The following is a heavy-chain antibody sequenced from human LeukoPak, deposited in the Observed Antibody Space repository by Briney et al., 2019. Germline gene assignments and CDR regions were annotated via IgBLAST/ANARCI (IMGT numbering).Heavy chain of an antibody. CDR2: IYTNGDT. CDR1: GGSINNYF. V-gene: IGHV4-4*07. D-gene: IGHD6-13*01. J-gene: IGHJ4*02. Sequence: PSETLSLTCTVSGGSINNYFWGWIRQPAGQGVEWIGRIYTNGDTRYNPSLKSRVTLSVDTSKNQLSLKLMSRTAADTAAYYCARAAAAAGGQYFDYWGQGTLVTVSS. CDR3: ARAAAAAGGQYFDY.